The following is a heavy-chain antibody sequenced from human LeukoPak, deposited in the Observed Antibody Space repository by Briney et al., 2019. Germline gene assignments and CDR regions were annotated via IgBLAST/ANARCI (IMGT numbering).Heavy chain of an antibody. D-gene: IGHD5-12*01. J-gene: IGHJ4*02. CDR2: MYTSGNT. CDR3: ARDSGYDLS. CDR1: GDSISSYF. Sequence: SETLSLTCTVSGDSISSYFWSWIRQPAGKGLELIGRMYTSGNTIYNPSLKSRVSMSVDTSKNQLSLKVRSVTAADTAEYYCARDSGYDLSWGQGTLVTVSS. V-gene: IGHV4-4*07.